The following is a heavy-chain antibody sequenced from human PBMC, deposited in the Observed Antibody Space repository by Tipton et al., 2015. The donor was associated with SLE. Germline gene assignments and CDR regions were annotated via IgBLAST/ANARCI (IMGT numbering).Heavy chain of an antibody. Sequence: TLSLTCVVSGASVSSGNWWSWVRQPPGKGLEWIGEIYDSGNTNYNPSLRGRVSISVDKSKNQFSLNLGSVTAEDTAIYYCVFVPRYNWNYIAHWGRGTLVTVSS. CDR1: GASVSSGNW. J-gene: IGHJ5*02. V-gene: IGHV4-4*02. CDR3: VFVPRYNWNYIAH. D-gene: IGHD1-7*01. CDR2: IYDSGNT.